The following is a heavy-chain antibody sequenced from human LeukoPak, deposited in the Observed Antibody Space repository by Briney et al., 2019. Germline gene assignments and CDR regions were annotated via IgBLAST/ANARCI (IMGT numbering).Heavy chain of an antibody. Sequence: GGSLRLSCAASRFIFSSHHMHWVRQPPGKGLEWVSSISSSNSFIYYADSMKGRFTISRDNAKNSLYLQMNSLRAEDTAVYYCARGTNWSPLDFDYWGQGTLVTVSS. CDR2: ISSSNSFI. J-gene: IGHJ4*02. CDR3: ARGTNWSPLDFDY. D-gene: IGHD1-20*01. V-gene: IGHV3-21*01. CDR1: RFIFSSHH.